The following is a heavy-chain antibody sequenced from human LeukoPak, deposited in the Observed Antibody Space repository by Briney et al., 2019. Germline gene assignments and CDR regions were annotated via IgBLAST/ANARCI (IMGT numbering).Heavy chain of an antibody. D-gene: IGHD3-10*01. CDR3: AREGARGYGSALHAFDI. CDR2: IYYSGST. J-gene: IGHJ3*02. V-gene: IGHV4-39*07. CDR1: GGSISSSSYY. Sequence: PSETLSLTCTVSGGSISSSSYYWGWIRQPPGKGLEWIGSIYYSGSTYYNPSLKSRVTISVDTSKNQFSLKLSSVTAADTAVYYCAREGARGYGSALHAFDIWGQGTMVTVSS.